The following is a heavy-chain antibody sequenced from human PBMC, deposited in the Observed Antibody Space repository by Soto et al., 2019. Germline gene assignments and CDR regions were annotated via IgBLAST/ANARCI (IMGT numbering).Heavy chain of an antibody. Sequence: SQTLSLTCAISGDSVSSNSAAWNWIRQSPSRGLEWLGRTYYRSKWYNDYAVSVKSRITINPDTSKNQFSLQLNSVTPEDTAVDYCAREGRYSSGWDDAFDIWGQGTMVTVSS. CDR3: AREGRYSSGWDDAFDI. J-gene: IGHJ3*02. CDR1: GDSVSSNSAA. D-gene: IGHD6-19*01. V-gene: IGHV6-1*01. CDR2: TYYRSKWYN.